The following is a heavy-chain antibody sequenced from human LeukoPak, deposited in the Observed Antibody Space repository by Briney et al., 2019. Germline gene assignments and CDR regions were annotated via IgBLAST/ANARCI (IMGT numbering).Heavy chain of an antibody. CDR1: GGSFSGYY. J-gene: IGHJ5*02. D-gene: IGHD2-2*02. CDR3: ASRVVPAAIRSYRKGWFDP. CDR2: VNHSGST. Sequence: SETLSLTCAVYGGSFSGYYWSWIRQPPGKGLEWIGEVNHSGSTNYNPSLKSRVTISVDTSKNQFSLKLSSVTAADTAVYYCASRVVPAAIRSYRKGWFDPWGQGTLVTVSS. V-gene: IGHV4-34*01.